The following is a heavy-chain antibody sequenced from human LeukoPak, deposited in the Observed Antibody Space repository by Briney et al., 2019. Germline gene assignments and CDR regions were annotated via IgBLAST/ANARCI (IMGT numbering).Heavy chain of an antibody. Sequence: SETLSLTCTVSGGSISSSSYYWGWIRRPPGKGLEWIGRICYSGSTDYNPSLKSRVTISVDTSKNQSSLKLSSVPAADPAVYSCARTLAGSTFDSWGQGTLVTVSS. V-gene: IGHV4-39*01. J-gene: IGHJ4*02. D-gene: IGHD3-10*01. CDR3: ARTLAGSTFDS. CDR2: ICYSGST. CDR1: GGSISSSSYY.